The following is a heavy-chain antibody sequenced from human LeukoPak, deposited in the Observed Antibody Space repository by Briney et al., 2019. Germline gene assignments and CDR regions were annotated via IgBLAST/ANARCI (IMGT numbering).Heavy chain of an antibody. D-gene: IGHD3-10*01. CDR1: GGSFSGHY. CDR2: INHSGST. Sequence: SETLSLTCAVYGGSFSGHYWSWIRQPPGKGLEWIGEINHSGSTNYNPSLKSRVTISVGTSKNQFSLKLSSVTAADTAVYYCARGGYYGSGSHYYYYMDVWGKGTTVTISS. V-gene: IGHV4-34*01. J-gene: IGHJ6*03. CDR3: ARGGYYGSGSHYYYYMDV.